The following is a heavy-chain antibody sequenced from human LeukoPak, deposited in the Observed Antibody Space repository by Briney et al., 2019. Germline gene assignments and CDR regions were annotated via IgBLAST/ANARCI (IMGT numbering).Heavy chain of an antibody. Sequence: ASVKVSCKASGYTFTSYGISWVRQAPGQGLEWMGWISAYNGNTNYAQKLQGRVTMTTDTSTSTAYMELRSLRSDDTAVYYCARDLAGGAGSGSSWEYYFDYWGQGTLVTVSS. CDR3: ARDLAGGAGSGSSWEYYFDY. J-gene: IGHJ4*02. V-gene: IGHV1-18*01. CDR1: GYTFTSYG. D-gene: IGHD3-10*01. CDR2: ISAYNGNT.